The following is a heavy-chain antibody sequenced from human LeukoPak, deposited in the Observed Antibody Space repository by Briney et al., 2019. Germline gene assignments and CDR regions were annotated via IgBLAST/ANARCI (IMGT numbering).Heavy chain of an antibody. J-gene: IGHJ4*02. Sequence: GASVKVSCKASGYTFTGYYMHWVRQAPGQGLEWMGRINPNTGGTNYAQKFPGRVTMTRDTSISTAYMELSWLRSDDTAVYYCARDEPTVADYWGQGTLVTVSS. CDR3: ARDEPTVADY. CDR2: INPNTGGT. CDR1: GYTFTGYY. D-gene: IGHD4-23*01. V-gene: IGHV1-2*06.